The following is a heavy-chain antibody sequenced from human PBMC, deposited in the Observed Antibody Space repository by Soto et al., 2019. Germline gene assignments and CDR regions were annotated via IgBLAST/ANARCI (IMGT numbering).Heavy chain of an antibody. CDR3: ARDKGGEFLKGSGMDV. CDR2: IYHNGET. J-gene: IGHJ6*01. D-gene: IGHD3-10*01. Sequence: QMQLQESGPGLVKPSDTLSLICSVSGDSITAYYLSWLRQSPGKELEWIGYIYHNGETNYNPALKSRVTISADTYKTQFSLRLSYVTAEDTGVYYCARDKGGEFLKGSGMDVWGQGTTVIVYS. CDR1: GDSITAYY. V-gene: IGHV4-59*01.